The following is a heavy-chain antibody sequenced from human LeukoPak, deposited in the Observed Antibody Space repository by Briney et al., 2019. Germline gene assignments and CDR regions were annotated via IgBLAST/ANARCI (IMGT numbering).Heavy chain of an antibody. CDR2: INHIGST. CDR3: ARDRSNDRLAYYYHYMDV. Sequence: PSETLSLTCAVYGGSYSGYYWSWIRQPPAKGLEWIGEINHIGSTNYNPSLKSRVTISVDTSKNQFSLNLSSVTAADTAVYYCARDRSNDRLAYYYHYMDVWGKGTTVTVSS. J-gene: IGHJ6*03. CDR1: GGSYSGYY. V-gene: IGHV4-34*01. D-gene: IGHD3-9*01.